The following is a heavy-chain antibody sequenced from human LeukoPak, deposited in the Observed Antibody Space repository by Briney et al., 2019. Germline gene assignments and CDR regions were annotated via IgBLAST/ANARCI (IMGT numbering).Heavy chain of an antibody. CDR1: GFTFSGYW. V-gene: IGHV3-74*03. Sequence: GGSLRLSCAASGFTFSGYWMHWVRQAPGKGLVWVSRIYSAESRTMYADSVKGRFTISRDNAKNTLYLQMNSLRAEDTAVYYCVRESYSISMDVWGKGTTVTVSS. D-gene: IGHD6-13*01. J-gene: IGHJ6*03. CDR2: IYSAESRT. CDR3: VRESYSISMDV.